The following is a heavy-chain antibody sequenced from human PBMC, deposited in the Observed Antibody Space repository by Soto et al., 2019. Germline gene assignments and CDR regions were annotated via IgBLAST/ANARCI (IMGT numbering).Heavy chain of an antibody. CDR3: AREATCSSTSCYLFDY. D-gene: IGHD2-2*01. J-gene: IGHJ4*02. V-gene: IGHV3-30-3*01. CDR1: GFTFSSYA. Sequence: PGGSLRLSCAASGFTFSSYAMHWARQAPGKGLEWVAVISYDGSNKYYADSVKGRFTISRDNSKNTLYLQMNSLRAEDTAVYYCAREATCSSTSCYLFDYWGQGTLVTVSS. CDR2: ISYDGSNK.